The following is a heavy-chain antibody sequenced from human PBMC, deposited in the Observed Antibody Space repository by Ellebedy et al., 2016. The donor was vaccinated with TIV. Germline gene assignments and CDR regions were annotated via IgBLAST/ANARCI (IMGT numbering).Heavy chain of an antibody. D-gene: IGHD3-10*01. CDR2: ISSITTYT. CDR3: ARDYYGSGSYSSD. V-gene: IGHV3-11*06. Sequence: GESLKISCAASGFTFSDYYMSWIRQAPGKGLEWISYISSITTYTNYADSVKGRFTISRDNAKNSLYLRMNSLRAEDTAVYYCARDYYGSGSYSSDWGQGTLVTVSS. J-gene: IGHJ4*02. CDR1: GFTFSDYY.